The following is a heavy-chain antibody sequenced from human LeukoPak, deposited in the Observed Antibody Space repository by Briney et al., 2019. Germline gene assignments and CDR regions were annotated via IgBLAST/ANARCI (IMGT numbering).Heavy chain of an antibody. D-gene: IGHD3-16*01. J-gene: IGHJ4*02. CDR2: ISSSSSYI. CDR1: GFTFSSYA. Sequence: PGGSLRLSCAASGFTFSSYAMSWVRQAPGKGLEWVSSISSSSSYIYYADSVKGRFTISRDNAKNSLYLQMNSLRAEDTAVYYCASGGWTRNDYGDYWGQGTLVTVSS. V-gene: IGHV3-21*01. CDR3: ASGGWTRNDYGDY.